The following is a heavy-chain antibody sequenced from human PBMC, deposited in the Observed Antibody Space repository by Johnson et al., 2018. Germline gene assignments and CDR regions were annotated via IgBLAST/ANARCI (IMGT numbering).Heavy chain of an antibody. CDR3: ARDGQGNAPYNMDV. Sequence: QVQLVQAGGGVVQHGRSLRLSCAASRFTFTSHAVHWVRQAPGKGLEWVAQIWSDGGTQYHADPVKGRFTFPRDNSKNTLYLQINSLTAEDTAVYYCARDGQGNAPYNMDVWGQGTTVIVSS. J-gene: IGHJ6*02. D-gene: IGHD5-24*01. V-gene: IGHV3-33*01. CDR2: IWSDGGTQ. CDR1: RFTFTSHA.